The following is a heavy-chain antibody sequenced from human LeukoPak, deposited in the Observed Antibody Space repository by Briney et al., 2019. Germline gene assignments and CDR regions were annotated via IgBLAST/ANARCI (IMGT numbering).Heavy chain of an antibody. D-gene: IGHD1-26*01. CDR1: GFTFSSYS. CDR2: ISSSSSYI. J-gene: IGHJ4*02. CDR3: ARFVVGATAFDY. V-gene: IGHV3-21*01. Sequence: PGGSLRLSCAASGFTFSSYSMNWVRQAPGKGLEWVSSISSSSSYIYYADSVKGRFTISRENTKNSLYLQMNSLRAEDTAVYYCARFVVGATAFDYWGQGTLVTVSS.